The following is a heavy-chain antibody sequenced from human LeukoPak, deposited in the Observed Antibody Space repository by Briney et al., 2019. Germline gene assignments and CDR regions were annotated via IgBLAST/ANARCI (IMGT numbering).Heavy chain of an antibody. D-gene: IGHD4-17*01. CDR2: ISSSSSNI. V-gene: IGHV3-21*01. J-gene: IGHJ4*02. Sequence: GRSLSLSCAASGFTLSNYSMTSVRQAPGKGLEWVAFISSSSSNIFYADSLKGRFTISRDNAKNSLYLQMNSLRADDTAVHYCARDLAYGDDGLWGQGTLVTVSS. CDR1: GFTLSNYS. CDR3: ARDLAYGDDGL.